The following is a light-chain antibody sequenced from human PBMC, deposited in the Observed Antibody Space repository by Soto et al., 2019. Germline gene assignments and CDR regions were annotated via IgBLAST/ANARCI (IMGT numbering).Light chain of an antibody. J-gene: IGKJ1*01. CDR1: QSVRSNY. CDR2: GAS. V-gene: IGKV3-20*01. CDR3: QQYGSSPRT. Sequence: ILLTQSQGTLSLSPGERATLSCRASQSVRSNYLTWYQRKPGQAPRLLIYGASSRATGIPDRFSGSGSGTDFTLTISRLEPEDFAVYYCQQYGSSPRTFGQGTKV.